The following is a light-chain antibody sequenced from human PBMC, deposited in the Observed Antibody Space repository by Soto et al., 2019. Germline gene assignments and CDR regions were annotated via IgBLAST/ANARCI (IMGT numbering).Light chain of an antibody. CDR1: SSDVGGYNY. J-gene: IGLJ1*01. V-gene: IGLV2-14*01. Sequence: QSVLTQPASVSGSPGQSITISCTGTSSDVGGYNYVSWYQQPPGKAPKLIIYEVSNRPSGVSNRFSGSKSGNTASLTISGLQAEDEADYYCGSYRSSSTYVFGTGTKVTVL. CDR3: GSYRSSSTYV. CDR2: EVS.